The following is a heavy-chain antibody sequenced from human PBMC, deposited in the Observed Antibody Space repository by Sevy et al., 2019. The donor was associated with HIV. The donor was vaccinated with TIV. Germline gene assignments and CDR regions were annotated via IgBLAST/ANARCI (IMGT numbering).Heavy chain of an antibody. Sequence: SETLSLTCAVYGGSFSGYDWSWIRQPPGKGLEWIGEINHSGSTNYNPSLKSRVTISVDTSKNQFSVKLGSVTAADTAVYYCARTKVVVAAVWYYYYGMDVWGQGTTVTVSS. CDR1: GGSFSGYD. J-gene: IGHJ6*02. D-gene: IGHD2-15*01. CDR3: ARTKVVVAAVWYYYYGMDV. V-gene: IGHV4-34*01. CDR2: INHSGST.